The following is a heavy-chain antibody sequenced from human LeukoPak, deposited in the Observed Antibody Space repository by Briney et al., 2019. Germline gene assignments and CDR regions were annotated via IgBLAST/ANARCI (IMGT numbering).Heavy chain of an antibody. Sequence: SETLSLTCTVSGGSISSSSYYWGWIRQPPGKGLEWIGSIYYSGSTYYNPSLKSRVTISVDTSKNQLSLKLSSVTAADTAVYYCARESRALIAARPGWFDPWGQGTLVTVSS. CDR1: GGSISSSSYY. V-gene: IGHV4-39*07. J-gene: IGHJ5*02. CDR3: ARESRALIAARPGWFDP. CDR2: IYYSGST. D-gene: IGHD6-6*01.